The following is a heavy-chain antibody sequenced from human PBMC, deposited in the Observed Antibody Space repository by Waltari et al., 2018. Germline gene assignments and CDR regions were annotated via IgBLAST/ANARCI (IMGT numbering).Heavy chain of an antibody. CDR1: GFTFSSYG. J-gene: IGHJ5*02. D-gene: IGHD6-13*01. Sequence: QVQLVESGGGVVQPGRSLRLSCAASGFTFSSYGMHWVRQAPGKGLEWVAVISYDGSNKYYADSVKGRFTISRDNSKNTLYLQMNSLRAEDTAVYYCAKSAATNGFDPWGQGTLVTVSS. V-gene: IGHV3-30*18. CDR3: AKSAATNGFDP. CDR2: ISYDGSNK.